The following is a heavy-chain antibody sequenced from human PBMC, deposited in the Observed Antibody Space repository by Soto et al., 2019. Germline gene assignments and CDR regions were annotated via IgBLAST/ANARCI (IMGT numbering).Heavy chain of an antibody. CDR1: GFTFSDHH. CDR2: TRNKANSYTT. Sequence: EVHLVESGGGLVQPGGSLRLSCAASGFTFSDHHMDWVRQAPGKGLEWVGRTRNKANSYTTEYAASVKGRFTISRDDAKNSPYLQRNSLKPEDTAVYYCSRDLGSWGQGTLVTVSS. J-gene: IGHJ5*02. CDR3: SRDLGS. V-gene: IGHV3-72*01.